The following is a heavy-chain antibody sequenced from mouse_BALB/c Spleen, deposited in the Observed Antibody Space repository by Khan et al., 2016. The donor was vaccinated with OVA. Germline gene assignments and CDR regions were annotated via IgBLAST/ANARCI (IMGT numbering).Heavy chain of an antibody. Sequence: VQLQQSGPGLVKPSQSLSLTCTVTGYSITSDYAWNWIRQFPGNKLEWMGYISYSGSTNYNPAFKSRISITRDTSKNQFFLQLNSVTTEDTATYYCARDGSRYNYAMDYWGQGTSVTVSS. CDR1: GYSITSDYA. V-gene: IGHV3-2*02. CDR2: ISYSGST. D-gene: IGHD2-3*01. CDR3: ARDGSRYNYAMDY. J-gene: IGHJ4*01.